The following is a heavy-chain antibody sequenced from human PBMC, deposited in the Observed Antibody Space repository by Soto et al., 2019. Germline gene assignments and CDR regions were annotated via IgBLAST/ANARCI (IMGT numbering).Heavy chain of an antibody. CDR1: GFSISTSGMC. D-gene: IGHD6-13*01. CDR3: AQKGSSWYLSYYFAY. Sequence: SGPTLVNPTQTLTLTCTFSGFSISTSGMCVSWIRQPPGKALEWLALIYWDDDKRYSPSLKSRLTITKDTSKNQVVLTMTNMEPVDTATFYFAQKGSSWYLSYYFAYWGQGTLVTVSS. V-gene: IGHV2-5*08. J-gene: IGHJ4*02. CDR2: IYWDDDK.